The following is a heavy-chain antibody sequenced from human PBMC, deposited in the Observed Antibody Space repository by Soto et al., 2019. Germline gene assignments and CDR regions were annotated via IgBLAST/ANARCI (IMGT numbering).Heavy chain of an antibody. V-gene: IGHV4-61*01. J-gene: IGHJ4*02. Sequence: XTLCLACTVSGGSFSSGRYYWSWRRQPPGKGLEWIGYIYYSGSTNYNPSLKSRVTISVDTSKNQFSLKLSSVTASDKAVYYCARDRYGDRYFDYWGQGTLGTVS. D-gene: IGHD4-17*01. CDR2: IYYSGST. CDR3: ARDRYGDRYFDY. CDR1: GGSFSSGRYY.